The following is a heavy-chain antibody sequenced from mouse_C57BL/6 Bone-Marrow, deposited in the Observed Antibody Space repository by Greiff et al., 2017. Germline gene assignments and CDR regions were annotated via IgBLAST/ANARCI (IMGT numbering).Heavy chain of an antibody. CDR1: GFNIKDDY. Sequence: EVKLQESGAELVRPGASVKLSCTASGFNIKDDYMHWVKQRPEQGLEWIGWIDPENGDTEYASKFQGKATITADTSSNTAYLQLSSLTSEDTAVYYCTTGSYYFDYWGQGTTLTVSS. CDR3: TTGSYYFDY. V-gene: IGHV14-4*01. D-gene: IGHD1-1*02. CDR2: IDPENGDT. J-gene: IGHJ2*01.